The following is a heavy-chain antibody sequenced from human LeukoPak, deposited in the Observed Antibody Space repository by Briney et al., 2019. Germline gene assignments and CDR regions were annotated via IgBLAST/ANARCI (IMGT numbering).Heavy chain of an antibody. CDR3: ARATDCSGGSCYRDY. J-gene: IGHJ4*02. V-gene: IGHV1-69*15. CDR1: GGTFSSYA. CDR2: IIPIFGIA. D-gene: IGHD2-15*01. Sequence: ASVKVSCKASGGTFSSYAISWVRQAPGPGLEWMGMIIPIFGIANYAQKFQSRVTITADESTSTAYMELSSLRSEDTAVYYCARATDCSGGSCYRDYWGQGTLVTVSS.